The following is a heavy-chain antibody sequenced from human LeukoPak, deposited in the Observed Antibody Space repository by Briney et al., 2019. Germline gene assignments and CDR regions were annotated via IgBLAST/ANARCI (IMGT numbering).Heavy chain of an antibody. D-gene: IGHD4-17*01. CDR1: GGSISSSTYY. Sequence: SETLSLTCTVSGGSISSSTYYWGWIRQPPGKGLEWIGSIYYSGSTYNNPSLKSRVTIFVDTSKNQFPLELSSVTATDTAVYYCARTYGDYDDAFDVWGQGTMVTVSS. J-gene: IGHJ3*01. CDR2: IYYSGST. CDR3: ARTYGDYDDAFDV. V-gene: IGHV4-39*01.